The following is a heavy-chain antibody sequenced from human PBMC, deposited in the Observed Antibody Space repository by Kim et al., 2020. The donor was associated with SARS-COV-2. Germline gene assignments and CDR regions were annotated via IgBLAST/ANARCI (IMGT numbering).Heavy chain of an antibody. V-gene: IGHV3-43*01. CDR1: GFTFDDYT. CDR3: AKDSGLRLFDY. Sequence: GGSLRPSCAASGFTFDDYTMHWVRQAPGKGLEWVSLISWDGGSTYYADSVKGRFTISRDNSKNSLYLQMNSLRTEDTALYYCAKDSGLRLFDYWGQGTLVTVSS. J-gene: IGHJ4*02. D-gene: IGHD5-12*01. CDR2: ISWDGGST.